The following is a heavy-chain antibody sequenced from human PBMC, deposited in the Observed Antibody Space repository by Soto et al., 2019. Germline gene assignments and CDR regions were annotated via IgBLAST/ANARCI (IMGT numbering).Heavy chain of an antibody. CDR3: ARDHYTAMANLGGYYYYGMDV. CDR1: GYTFTGYY. CDR2: INPNSGGT. Sequence: VKVSFKASGYTFTGYYMHWVRHAPGQGLEWMGWINPNSGGTNYAQKFQGWVTMTRDTSISTAYMELSRLRSDDTAVYYCARDHYTAMANLGGYYYYGMDVWGQGTTVTVSS. D-gene: IGHD5-18*01. J-gene: IGHJ6*02. V-gene: IGHV1-2*04.